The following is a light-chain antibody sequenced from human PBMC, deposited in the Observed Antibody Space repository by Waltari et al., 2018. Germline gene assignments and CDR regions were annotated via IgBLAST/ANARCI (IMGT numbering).Light chain of an antibody. J-gene: IGKJ1*01. V-gene: IGKV3-20*01. CDR3: QHLDTSWT. CDR1: QSGNDIY. Sequence: ELVLTQSPVTLSLSPGERATLSCRASQSGNDIYLAWYQQKVGQPPRLLIYGASGRATGIPDRFSGSGSGTDFTLTISRLEPEDFAVYYCQHLDTSWTFGQGTKVEIK. CDR2: GAS.